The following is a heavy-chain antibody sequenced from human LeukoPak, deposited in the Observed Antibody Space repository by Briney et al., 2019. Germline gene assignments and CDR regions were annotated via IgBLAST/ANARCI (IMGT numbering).Heavy chain of an antibody. CDR2: FDPKDGET. CDR3: ATWGQTPGGAFNI. J-gene: IGHJ3*02. CDR1: GYTLTELS. D-gene: IGHD3-10*01. Sequence: ASMKVSCKVSGYTLTELSMHWVRQAPGKGLEWMGGFDPKDGETIYAQKFQGRVTMTEDTSTDTAYMELSSLRSEDTAVYYCATWGQTPGGAFNIWGQGTMVTVSS. V-gene: IGHV1-24*01.